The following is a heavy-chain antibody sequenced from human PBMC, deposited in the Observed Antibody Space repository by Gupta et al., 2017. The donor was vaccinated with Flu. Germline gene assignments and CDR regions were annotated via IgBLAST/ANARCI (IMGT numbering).Heavy chain of an antibody. Sequence: EVQLLESGGGLVQPGGSLRLSCAASGLTFSSYAMGWVRQAPGKGLEWVSAISSSGGSTYYADSVKGRFTISRDNSKNTLYLQMNSPRAEDTAVYYCAKRGVVIDYYYYYMDVWGKGTTVTVSS. CDR3: AKRGVVIDYYYYYMDV. CDR1: GLTFSSYA. CDR2: ISSSGGST. V-gene: IGHV3-23*01. J-gene: IGHJ6*03. D-gene: IGHD3-3*01.